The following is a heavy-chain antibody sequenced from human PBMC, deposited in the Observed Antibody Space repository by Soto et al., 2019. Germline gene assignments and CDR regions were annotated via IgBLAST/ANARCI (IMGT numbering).Heavy chain of an antibody. J-gene: IGHJ5*02. CDR1: GGSISSSNYY. D-gene: IGHD7-27*01. Sequence: SETLSLTCTVSGGSISSSNYYWGWIRQPPGKGLEWIGNIYYSGSTYYNPSLKSRVTISVDTSKNQFSLRLSSVTAADTAVYYCARGGPILGYGWFDPWGQGTLVTVS. CDR2: IYYSGST. CDR3: ARGGPILGYGWFDP. V-gene: IGHV4-39*07.